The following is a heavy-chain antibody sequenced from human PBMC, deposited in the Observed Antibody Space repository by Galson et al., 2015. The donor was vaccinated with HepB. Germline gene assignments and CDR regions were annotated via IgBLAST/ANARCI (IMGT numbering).Heavy chain of an antibody. CDR3: ARRVAATPYYYYYGMDV. CDR1: GYSFTSYW. V-gene: IGHV5-51*03. J-gene: IGHJ6*02. D-gene: IGHD2-15*01. CDR2: IYPGDSDT. Sequence: QSGAEVKKPGESLKISCKGSGYSFTSYWIGWGRQMPGKGLEWMGIIYPGDSDTRYSPSFQGQVTISADKSISTAYLQWSSLKASDTAMYYCARRVAATPYYYYYGMDVWGQGTTVTVSS.